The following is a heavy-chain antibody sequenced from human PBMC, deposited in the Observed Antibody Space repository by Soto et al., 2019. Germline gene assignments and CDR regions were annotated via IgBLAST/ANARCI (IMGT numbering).Heavy chain of an antibody. CDR3: ARVKGSGWRNWFDP. J-gene: IGHJ5*02. Sequence: QVQLVQSGAEVKKPGASVKVSCKASGYTFNSYGISWVRQAPGQGLEWMGWISAYNGNTNYAQKRQGRVTMTTDTSTSTAYMELRSLRSDDPAVYDCARVKGSGWRNWFDPWGRGTPVTVSS. CDR2: ISAYNGNT. CDR1: GYTFNSYG. D-gene: IGHD6-19*01. V-gene: IGHV1-18*01.